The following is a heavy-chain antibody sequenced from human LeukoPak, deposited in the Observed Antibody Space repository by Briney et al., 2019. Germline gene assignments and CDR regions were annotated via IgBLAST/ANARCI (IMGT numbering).Heavy chain of an antibody. J-gene: IGHJ4*02. CDR1: GFTFDNHR. CDR3: TKRVKYGGTWDHFAD. D-gene: IGHD1-26*01. Sequence: SGGSLRLSCAPSGFTFDNHRMSWVRQARGKGLEWVPTVNADGGNTYYAASVKGRFTISRDNSKSTLILQMNSLRVEDTALYYCTKRVKYGGTWDHFADWGQGTLVTVSS. CDR2: VNADGGNT. V-gene: IGHV3-23*01.